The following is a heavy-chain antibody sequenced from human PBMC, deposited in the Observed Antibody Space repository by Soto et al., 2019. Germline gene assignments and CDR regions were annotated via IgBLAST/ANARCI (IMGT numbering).Heavy chain of an antibody. J-gene: IGHJ4*02. V-gene: IGHV3-23*01. CDR2: ISGSGGST. CDR1: GFTFSSYA. CDR3: AKDLKGWGTTGTSGPFDY. Sequence: GGSLRLSCAASGFTFSSYAMSWVRQALGKGLEWVSAISGSGGSTYYADSVKGRFTISRDNSKNTLYLQMNSLRAEDTAVCYCAKDLKGWGTTGTSGPFDYWGQGTLVTVSS. D-gene: IGHD1-1*01.